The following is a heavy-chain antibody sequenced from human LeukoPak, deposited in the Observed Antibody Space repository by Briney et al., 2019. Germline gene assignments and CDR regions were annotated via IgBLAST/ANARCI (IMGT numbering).Heavy chain of an antibody. Sequence: GGSLRLSCAASGFTFSSYWMHWVRQAPGKGLVWVSRINSDGSTTNYADSVKGRFTISRDNAKNTLFLQMNSLRAEDTAVYYCAARYCSNGVCYFYWGQGTLVTVSS. CDR3: AARYCSNGVCYFY. V-gene: IGHV3-74*01. CDR2: INSDGSTT. J-gene: IGHJ4*02. CDR1: GFTFSSYW. D-gene: IGHD2-8*01.